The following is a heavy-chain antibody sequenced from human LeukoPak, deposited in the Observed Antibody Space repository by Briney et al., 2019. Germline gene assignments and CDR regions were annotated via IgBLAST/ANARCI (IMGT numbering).Heavy chain of an antibody. V-gene: IGHV1-18*01. D-gene: IGHD2-15*01. J-gene: IGHJ4*02. CDR1: GYTFTTYG. CDR3: ARGGRSYLHYFDY. Sequence: ASVKASCKASGYTFTTYGISWVRQAPGQGLEWMGWISAYHGNTNYAQKLQGRVTMTTDTSTNTVYMELRSLRSDDTAVYYCARGGRSYLHYFDYWGQGTLVTVSS. CDR2: ISAYHGNT.